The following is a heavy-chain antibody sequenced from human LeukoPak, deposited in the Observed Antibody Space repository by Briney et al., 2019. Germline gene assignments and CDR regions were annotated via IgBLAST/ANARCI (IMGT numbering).Heavy chain of an antibody. J-gene: IGHJ3*02. CDR2: IYTSGST. D-gene: IGHD3-10*02. Sequence: SETLSLTCTVSGGSISSGSYYWSWIRQPGGKGLEWIGRIYTSGSTNYNPSLKSRVTISVDTSKNQFSLKLSSVTAADTAVYYCARERSITMIGDQAFDIWGQGTMVTVSS. CDR3: ARERSITMIGDQAFDI. V-gene: IGHV4-61*02. CDR1: GGSISSGSYY.